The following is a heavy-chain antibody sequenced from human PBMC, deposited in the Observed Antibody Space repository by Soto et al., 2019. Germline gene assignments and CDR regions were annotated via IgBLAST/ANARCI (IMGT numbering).Heavy chain of an antibody. CDR3: AMLNSGRYSYHGMAV. D-gene: IGHD1-26*01. Sequence: EVQLLGSGGDLVQPGGSLRLSCAASGFTFSSYAMNWVRQAPGKGLEWVSAISGSGGNTFYADSVKGRFTISRDNSQKTLFLQMHSLIAEETAIYYCAMLNSGRYSYHGMAVWGQGNTVTVSS. V-gene: IGHV3-23*01. CDR2: ISGSGGNT. CDR1: GFTFSSYA. J-gene: IGHJ6*02.